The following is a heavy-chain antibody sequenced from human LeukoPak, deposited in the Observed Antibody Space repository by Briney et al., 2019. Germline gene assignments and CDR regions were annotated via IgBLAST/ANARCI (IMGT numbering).Heavy chain of an antibody. Sequence: SETLSLTCTVSGGSISSGDYYWRWIRQPPGKGLEWIGYIYYSGSTYYHPSLKSRVTISVDTSKNQFSLKLSSVTAADTAVYYCARYSANYVWFDPWGQGTLVTVSS. CDR1: GGSISSGDYY. D-gene: IGHD4/OR15-4a*01. V-gene: IGHV4-30-4*01. J-gene: IGHJ5*02. CDR2: IYYSGST. CDR3: ARYSANYVWFDP.